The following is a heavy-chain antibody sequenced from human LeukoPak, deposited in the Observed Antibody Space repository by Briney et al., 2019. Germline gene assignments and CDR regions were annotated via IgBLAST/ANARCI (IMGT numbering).Heavy chain of an antibody. CDR1: GFTFSSHG. V-gene: IGHV3-30*02. CDR3: ARESIIAYSSGWYILLRAFDI. CDR2: IRYDGSNK. D-gene: IGHD6-19*01. Sequence: GGSLRLSCAASGFTFSSHGMHWVRQAPGKGLEWVAFIRYDGSNKKYADSVKGRFTISRDNAKTSLYLQMNSLRAEDTAVYYCARESIIAYSSGWYILLRAFDIWGQGTMVTVSS. J-gene: IGHJ3*02.